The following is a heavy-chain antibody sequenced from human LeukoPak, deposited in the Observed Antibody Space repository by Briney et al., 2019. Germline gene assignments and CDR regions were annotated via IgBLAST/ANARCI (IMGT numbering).Heavy chain of an antibody. J-gene: IGHJ6*03. D-gene: IGHD6-19*01. Sequence: GGSLRLSCAASGFTVSSNYMSWVRQAPGKGLEWVSVIYSGGSTYYADSVKGRFTISRDNSKNTLYLQMNSLRAEDTAVYYCARDSSGWYATDYYYYMDVWGKGTTVTVSS. V-gene: IGHV3-66*01. CDR2: IYSGGST. CDR3: ARDSSGWYATDYYYYMDV. CDR1: GFTVSSNY.